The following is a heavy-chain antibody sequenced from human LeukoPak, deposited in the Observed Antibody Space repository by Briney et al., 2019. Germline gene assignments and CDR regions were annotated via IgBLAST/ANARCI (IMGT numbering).Heavy chain of an antibody. CDR2: IWFDGSNK. Sequence: GRSLRLSCAESGFIFSNDAMHWVRQAPGKGLEWVAFIWFDGSNKHYADSVKGRFTISRDNSEDTLYLKMNSLRAEDTAVYYCVRDPSGSGFAFDSWGQGALVTVSS. D-gene: IGHD1-1*01. J-gene: IGHJ4*02. CDR1: GFIFSNDA. CDR3: VRDPSGSGFAFDS. V-gene: IGHV3-33*01.